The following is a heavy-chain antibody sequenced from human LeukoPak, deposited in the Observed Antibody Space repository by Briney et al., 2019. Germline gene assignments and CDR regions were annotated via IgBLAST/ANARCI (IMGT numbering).Heavy chain of an antibody. CDR1: GYTFTKYG. J-gene: IGHJ3*02. CDR2: IRAYNGDI. V-gene: IGHV1-18*01. Sequence: GASVKVSCKASGYTFTKYGVSWVRQAPGQGLEWMGWIRAYNGDIKYAQRGKGRVTMTTETSTSTVYMELRSLRSDDTAVYYCARESGSDSFDIWGQGTMVTVSS. CDR3: ARESGSDSFDI.